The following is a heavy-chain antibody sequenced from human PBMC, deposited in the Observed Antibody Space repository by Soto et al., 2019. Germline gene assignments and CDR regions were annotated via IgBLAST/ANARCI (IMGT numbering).Heavy chain of an antibody. CDR3: AKGAVAGTPTSYYDYGMDV. D-gene: IGHD6-19*01. CDR2: IIPIFGKV. CDR1: GGTFRTYA. J-gene: IGHJ6*02. V-gene: IGHV1-69*12. Sequence: QVQLLQSGAEVKKPGSSVRVSCEASGGTFRTYAISWVRQAPGQGLEWMGEIIPIFGKVNYAQKCQGRVTITADEATATVYMAVRSLTSEDTAVYYCAKGAVAGTPTSYYDYGMDVWGQGTTVTVS.